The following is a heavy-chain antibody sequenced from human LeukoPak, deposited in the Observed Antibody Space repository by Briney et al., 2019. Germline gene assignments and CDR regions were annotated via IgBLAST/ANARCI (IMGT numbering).Heavy chain of an antibody. V-gene: IGHV1-8*01. CDR3: ARAVRYCSSTSCFNWFDP. Sequence: ASVKVSCKASGYTFTSYDINWVRQATGQGLEWMGWMNPNSGNTGYAQKFQGRVTMTRNTSISTAYMELSSLRSEDTAVYYCARAVRYCSSTSCFNWFDPWGQGTLVTVSS. D-gene: IGHD2-2*01. CDR1: GYTFTSYD. CDR2: MNPNSGNT. J-gene: IGHJ5*02.